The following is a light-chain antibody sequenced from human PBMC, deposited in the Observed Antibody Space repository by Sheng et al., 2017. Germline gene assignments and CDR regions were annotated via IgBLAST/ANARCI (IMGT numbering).Light chain of an antibody. CDR2: AAS. CDR1: QSVSSNY. J-gene: IGKJ3*01. Sequence: EIVLTQSPGTLSLSPGERATLSCRASQSVSSNYLAWYQQKPGQAPRLLIYAASNRATGIPDRFSGSGSGTDFTLTISRLEPEDFAVYYCQQYGSSPQTFGPGTKVDIK. V-gene: IGKV3-20*01. CDR3: QQYGSSPQT.